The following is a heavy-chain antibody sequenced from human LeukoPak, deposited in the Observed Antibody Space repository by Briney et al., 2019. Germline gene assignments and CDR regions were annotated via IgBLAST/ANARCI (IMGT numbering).Heavy chain of an antibody. D-gene: IGHD6-25*01. Sequence: PSETLSLTCTVSGGSISNYYWSWIRQPPGKGLEWIGYIYYSGSTNYNPSLKSRVTISRDTSKNQFSLTLTSVTTADTAVYYCARAGGVKTAALDLDYWGQGTLVTVSS. CDR1: GGSISNYY. J-gene: IGHJ4*02. CDR2: IYYSGST. CDR3: ARAGGVKTAALDLDY. V-gene: IGHV4-59*01.